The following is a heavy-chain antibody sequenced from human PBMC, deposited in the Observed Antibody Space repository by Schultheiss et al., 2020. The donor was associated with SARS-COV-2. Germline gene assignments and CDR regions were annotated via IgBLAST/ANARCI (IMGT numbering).Heavy chain of an antibody. CDR2: ISAYNGNT. CDR3: ARGPPNIVLMVYTFFDY. V-gene: IGHV1-18*01. Sequence: ASVKVSCKASGYTFTSYGISWVRQAPGQGLEWMGWISAYNGNTNYAQKLQGRVNMTTDTSTSTAYMELRSLRSDDTAVYYCARGPPNIVLMVYTFFDYWGQGTLVTVSS. CDR1: GYTFTSYG. D-gene: IGHD2-8*01. J-gene: IGHJ4*02.